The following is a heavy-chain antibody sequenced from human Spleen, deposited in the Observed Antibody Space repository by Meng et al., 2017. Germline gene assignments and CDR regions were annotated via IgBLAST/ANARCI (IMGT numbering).Heavy chain of an antibody. CDR3: ARWYSGSYYGFDY. J-gene: IGHJ4*02. Sequence: SEPLSPTCTVSGYSISSGYYWGWTRQPPGKGLEWIGSIYHSGSTYYNPSLKSRVTISVATSKNQFSLKLSSVAAADTAVYYCARWYSGSYYGFDYWGQGTLVTVSS. CDR1: GYSISSGYY. D-gene: IGHD1-26*01. CDR2: IYHSGST. V-gene: IGHV4-38-2*02.